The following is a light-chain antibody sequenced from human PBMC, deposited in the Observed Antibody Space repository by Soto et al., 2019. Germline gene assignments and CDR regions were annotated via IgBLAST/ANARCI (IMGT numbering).Light chain of an antibody. Sequence: DIQMTQSPSSVSASGGDRVTITCRASQSIGNWLAWYQQKPGKDPKLLIYAASTLQGGVPSRFSGSGSGTDFTLTISSLQPEDFATYYCQQANSFPITFGQGTRLEIK. CDR1: QSIGNW. V-gene: IGKV1D-12*01. J-gene: IGKJ5*01. CDR2: AAS. CDR3: QQANSFPIT.